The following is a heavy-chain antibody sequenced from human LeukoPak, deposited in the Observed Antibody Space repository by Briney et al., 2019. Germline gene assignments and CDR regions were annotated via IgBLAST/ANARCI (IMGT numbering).Heavy chain of an antibody. CDR2: INPSGGST. CDR3: ARMFTSGSYPGGAFDI. V-gene: IGHV1-46*01. CDR1: GYTFTSYY. D-gene: IGHD1-26*01. J-gene: IGHJ3*02. Sequence: GASVKVSCKASGYTFTSYYMHWVRQAPGQGLEWMGIINPSGGSTSYAQKFQGRVTMTRDTSTSTVYMELSSLRSEDTAVYYCARMFTSGSYPGGAFDIWGQGTMVTVSS.